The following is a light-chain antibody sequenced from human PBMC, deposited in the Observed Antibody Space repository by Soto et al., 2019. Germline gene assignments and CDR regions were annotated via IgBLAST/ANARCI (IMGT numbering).Light chain of an antibody. Sequence: DIQMTQSPSSLSASVGDRVTITCQASQDISNYLNWYQQKPGKAPKLLIYDASNLETGVPSRFSGSGSGTDFTFTISSLQPEDIATYYCQQYDNLPPYTFGHRTKLEIK. CDR1: QDISNY. J-gene: IGKJ2*01. CDR3: QQYDNLPPYT. V-gene: IGKV1-33*01. CDR2: DAS.